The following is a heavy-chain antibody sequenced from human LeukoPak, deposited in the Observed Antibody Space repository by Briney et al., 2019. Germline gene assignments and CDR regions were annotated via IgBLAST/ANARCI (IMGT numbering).Heavy chain of an antibody. CDR3: ARDVGSSSVMNL. CDR2: INTDGSTT. CDR1: GFSFSSYW. Sequence: GGSLRLSCAASGFSFSSYWMYWVRQGPGKGLVWVSRINTDGSTTHYADSVKGRFTISRDNAKNTLYMQMSSLRAEDTAVYYCARDVGSSSVMNLWGEGTTVTASS. J-gene: IGHJ6*03. D-gene: IGHD6-6*01. V-gene: IGHV3-74*01.